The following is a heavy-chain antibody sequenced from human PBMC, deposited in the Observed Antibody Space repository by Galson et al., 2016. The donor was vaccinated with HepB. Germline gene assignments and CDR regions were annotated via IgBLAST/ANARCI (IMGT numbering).Heavy chain of an antibody. CDR1: GYTFTDYY. J-gene: IGHJ3*01. CDR2: VNPNSGGT. V-gene: IGHV1-2*04. Sequence: SVKVSCKASGYTFTDYYLHWVRQAPGQGLEWMGWVNPNSGGTKYAQKFQGWVTMSRDKSINTPYMELGRLKSNGTAVYYCARGEPTNSGRGLAFCLWGQGTTATVSP. D-gene: IGHD1-26*01. CDR3: ARGEPTNSGRGLAFCL.